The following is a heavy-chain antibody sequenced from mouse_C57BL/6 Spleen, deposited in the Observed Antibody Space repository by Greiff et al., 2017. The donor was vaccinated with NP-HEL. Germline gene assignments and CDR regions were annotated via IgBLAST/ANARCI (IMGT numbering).Heavy chain of an antibody. Sequence: VQLVESGPELVKPGASVKLSCKASGYTFTSYDINWVKQRPGQGLEWIGWNYPRDGSTKYNEKFKGKATLTVDTSSSTAYMELHSLTSEDSAVYFCARSSRGWYFDVWGTGTTVTVSS. CDR3: ARSSRGWYFDV. CDR2: NYPRDGST. D-gene: IGHD1-1*01. CDR1: GYTFTSYD. J-gene: IGHJ1*03. V-gene: IGHV1-85*01.